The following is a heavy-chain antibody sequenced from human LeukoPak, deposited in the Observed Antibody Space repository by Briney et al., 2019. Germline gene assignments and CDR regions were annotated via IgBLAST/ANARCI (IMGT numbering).Heavy chain of an antibody. CDR3: ARPDEGYFDY. V-gene: IGHV3-30-3*01. CDR2: ISYDGSNK. J-gene: IGHJ4*02. CDR1: GFTFSSYA. Sequence: GGSLRLSCAASGFTFSSYAMHWVRQAPGKGLEWVAVISYDGSNKYYADSVKGRFTIPRDNSKNTLYLQMNSLRAEDTAVYYCARPDEGYFDYWGQGTLVTVSS.